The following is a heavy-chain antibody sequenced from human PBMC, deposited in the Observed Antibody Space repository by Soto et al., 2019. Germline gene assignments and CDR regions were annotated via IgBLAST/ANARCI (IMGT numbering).Heavy chain of an antibody. CDR3: ARDMDSSDYFVKWFEP. V-gene: IGHV3-30-3*01. CDR1: GFSFSSYA. J-gene: IGHJ5*02. Sequence: PGGSLRLSCTASGFSFSSYAMYWFRQPPGKGLEWVAVISHDGINKHYADSVKGRVTASRDNSNHSLDLPLNSLRGEDTAMYYCARDMDSSDYFVKWFEPWGQGTLVTVS. D-gene: IGHD6-19*01. CDR2: ISHDGINK.